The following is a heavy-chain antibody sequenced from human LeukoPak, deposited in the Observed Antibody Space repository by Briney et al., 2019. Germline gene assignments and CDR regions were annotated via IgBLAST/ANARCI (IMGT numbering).Heavy chain of an antibody. Sequence: PGGSLRLSCAASGFTFSSYWMSWVRQAPGKGLEWVANIKQDGSEKYYVDSVKGRFTISRDNAKNSLFLQMNSLRAEDTAVYYCAKGPPAVAGLGPLFDPWGQGTLVTVSS. V-gene: IGHV3-7*03. D-gene: IGHD6-19*01. J-gene: IGHJ5*02. CDR2: IKQDGSEK. CDR1: GFTFSSYW. CDR3: AKGPPAVAGLGPLFDP.